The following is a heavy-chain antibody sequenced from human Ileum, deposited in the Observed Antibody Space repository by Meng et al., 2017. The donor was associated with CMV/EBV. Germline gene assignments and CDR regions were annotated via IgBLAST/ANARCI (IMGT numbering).Heavy chain of an antibody. D-gene: IGHD3-3*01. CDR1: GFTVSSNY. CDR3: ASEMYYDFWSGKATPRDY. V-gene: IGHV3-53*01. Sequence: ESLKISCAASGFTVSSNYMSWVRQAPGKGLEWVSVIYSGGSTYYADSVKGRFTISRDNSKNTLYLQMNSLRAEDTAVYYCASEMYYDFWSGKATPRDYWGQGTLVTVSS. J-gene: IGHJ4*02. CDR2: IYSGGST.